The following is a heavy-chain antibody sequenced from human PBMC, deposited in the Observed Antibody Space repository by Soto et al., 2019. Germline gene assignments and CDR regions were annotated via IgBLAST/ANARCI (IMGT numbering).Heavy chain of an antibody. CDR2: INPNSGGT. CDR3: ARVGSSGWYGGGMDV. D-gene: IGHD6-19*01. V-gene: IGHV1-2*04. CDR1: GYTFTGYY. Sequence: QVQLVQSGAEVKKPGASVKVSCKASGYTFTGYYMHWVRQAPGQGLEWMGWINPNSGGTNYAQKFQGWVTMTRDTSISTAYMELSRLRSDDTAVYYCARVGSSGWYGGGMDVWGQGTTVTVS. J-gene: IGHJ6*02.